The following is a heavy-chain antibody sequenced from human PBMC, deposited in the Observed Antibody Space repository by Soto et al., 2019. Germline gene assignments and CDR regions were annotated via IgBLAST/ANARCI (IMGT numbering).Heavy chain of an antibody. CDR1: GGSISSYY. CDR3: ARGSPSRTSSYFDY. CDR2: IYYSGST. J-gene: IGHJ4*02. V-gene: IGHV4-59*01. D-gene: IGHD6-13*01. Sequence: PSEPLSLTCTVSGGSISSYYWSWIRQPPGKGLEWIGYIYYSGSTNYNPSLKSRVTISVDTSKNQFSLKLSSVTAADTAVYYCARGSPSRTSSYFDYWGQGTLVTVSS.